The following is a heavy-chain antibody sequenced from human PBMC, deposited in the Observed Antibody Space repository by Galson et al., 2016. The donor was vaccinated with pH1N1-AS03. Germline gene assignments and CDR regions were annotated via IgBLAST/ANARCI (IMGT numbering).Heavy chain of an antibody. V-gene: IGHV4-4*07. CDR2: MDPTGRR. J-gene: IGHJ4*02. CDR3: TRESSGLGRGLNY. Sequence: TWIRQPAGKGLEWIGRMDPTGRRNYKSSLESRVSMSVDTSKNEISLRLTSVTAADTAVYYCTRESSGLGRGLNYWGQGTLATVSS. D-gene: IGHD3-10*01.